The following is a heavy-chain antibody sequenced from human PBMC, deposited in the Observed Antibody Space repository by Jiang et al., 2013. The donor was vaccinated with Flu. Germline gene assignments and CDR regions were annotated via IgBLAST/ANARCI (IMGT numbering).Heavy chain of an antibody. CDR1: GDSVFSDTAS. J-gene: IGHJ4*02. CDR2: TFYRSKWYN. D-gene: IGHD1-26*01. CDR3: ARESGSPGADFDY. V-gene: IGHV6-1*01. Sequence: SQTLSLTCAISGDSVFSDTASWNWIRQSPSRGLEWLGRTFYRSKWYNDYAVSVQSRITINPDTSKNHFSLQLSSVTPEDTAVYYCARESGSPGADFDYWGQGTLVTVSS.